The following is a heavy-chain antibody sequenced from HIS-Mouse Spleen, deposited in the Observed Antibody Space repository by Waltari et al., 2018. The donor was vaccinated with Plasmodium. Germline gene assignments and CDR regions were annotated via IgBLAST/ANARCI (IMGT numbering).Heavy chain of an antibody. V-gene: IGHV1-2*02. D-gene: IGHD6-13*01. J-gene: IGHJ1*01. CDR3: ARVLGYKAAAGTFVEYFQH. CDR1: GYTFTGYY. Sequence: QVQLVQSGAEVKTPGASVKVSCKASGYTFTGYYMHWVRQAPGQGLEWMGWINPNSGGTNYEKKVQGRVTMTRDTSISTAYMELSRLRSDDTAVYYCARVLGYKAAAGTFVEYFQHWGQGTLVTVSS. CDR2: INPNSGGT.